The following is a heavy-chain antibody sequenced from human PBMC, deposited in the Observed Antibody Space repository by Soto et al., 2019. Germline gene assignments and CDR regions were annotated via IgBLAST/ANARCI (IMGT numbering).Heavy chain of an antibody. J-gene: IGHJ6*02. D-gene: IGHD3-10*01. CDR1: GFTFSRYS. CDR3: ARDRGRGSGTYYPIYGLDV. CDR2: ITSSSSVM. V-gene: IGHV3-48*02. Sequence: EVQLVESGGGFVQPGGSLRLSCAASGFTFSRYSMNWVRQAPGKGLEWVSYITSSSSVMYYADSVKGRFTISRDNARNSLHLQMNSLRDEDTAVYYCARDRGRGSGTYYPIYGLDVWGQGTTVTVSS.